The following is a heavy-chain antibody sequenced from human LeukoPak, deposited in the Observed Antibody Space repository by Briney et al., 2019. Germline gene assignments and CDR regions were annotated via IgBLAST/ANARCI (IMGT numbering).Heavy chain of an antibody. J-gene: IGHJ4*02. Sequence: GGSLRLSCAASGFTFSDYYMSWIRQAPGKGLEWVSYISNRGGTMYYADSVKGRFTISRDNAKNSLYLQMNSLRVEDTAMYYCAKGPEMATIDIFDYWGQGTLVTVSS. CDR1: GFTFSDYY. CDR3: AKGPEMATIDIFDY. CDR2: ISNRGGTM. D-gene: IGHD5-24*01. V-gene: IGHV3-11*01.